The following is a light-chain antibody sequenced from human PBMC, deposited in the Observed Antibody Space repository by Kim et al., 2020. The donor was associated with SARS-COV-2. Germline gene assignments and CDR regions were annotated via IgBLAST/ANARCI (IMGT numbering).Light chain of an antibody. CDR1: SGSIASNY. CDR2: EDN. V-gene: IGLV6-57*01. Sequence: GKTVTISCTRSSGSIASNYVQWYQQRPGSSPTTVIYEDNQRPSGVPDRFSGSIDSSSNSASLTISGLKTEDEADYYCQSYDSSNRVFGGGTKLTV. CDR3: QSYDSSNRV. J-gene: IGLJ3*02.